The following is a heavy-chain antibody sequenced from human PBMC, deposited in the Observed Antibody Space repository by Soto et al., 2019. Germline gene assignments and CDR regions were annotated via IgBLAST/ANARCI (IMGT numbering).Heavy chain of an antibody. CDR1: GFTFSKHW. V-gene: IGHV3-74*01. D-gene: IGHD1-1*01. CDR2: IKTGGSFT. CDR3: VRDNNWSLDY. Sequence: PVGSLRLSCAASGFTFSKHWMHWVRQAPGKGLVWVSHIKTGGSFTRDADSVKGRFTISRDNARNTLYLQMNSLRAEDTAVYYCVRDNNWSLDYWGQGTLVTVS. J-gene: IGHJ4*02.